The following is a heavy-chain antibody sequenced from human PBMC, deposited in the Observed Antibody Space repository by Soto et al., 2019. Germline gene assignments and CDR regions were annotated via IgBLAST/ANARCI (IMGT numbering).Heavy chain of an antibody. CDR3: ARLDREGDDY. V-gene: IGHV4-59*01. J-gene: IGHJ4*02. D-gene: IGHD3-16*01. Sequence: PSETLSLTCTVSGGSISSYYWRRIRQPPGKGLEWIGYIYYSGSTNYNPSLKSRVTISVDTSKNQFSLKLSSVTAADTAVYYCARLDREGDDYWGQGTLVTGSS. CDR2: IYYSGST. CDR1: GGSISSYY.